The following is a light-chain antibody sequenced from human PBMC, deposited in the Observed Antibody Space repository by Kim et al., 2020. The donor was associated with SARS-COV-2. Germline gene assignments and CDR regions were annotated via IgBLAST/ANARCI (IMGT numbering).Light chain of an antibody. CDR2: DAS. CDR1: QDISHY. Sequence: DIQMTQSPSSLSASVGDRLSIACQASQDISHYLNWYQQKPGTPPKLLIYDASNLQTGVPSRFSGSGSGTDFTLTINGLQPEDYATYYCQQSDDLFTFGGGTKVDI. CDR3: QQSDDLFT. J-gene: IGKJ4*01. V-gene: IGKV1-33*01.